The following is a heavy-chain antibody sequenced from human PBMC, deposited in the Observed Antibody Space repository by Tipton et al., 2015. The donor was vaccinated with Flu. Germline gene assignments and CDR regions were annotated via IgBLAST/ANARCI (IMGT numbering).Heavy chain of an antibody. CDR1: GGTFSSYA. CDR3: ARASLGRIQLWLRFGAFDI. CDR2: IIPIFGTA. J-gene: IGHJ3*02. D-gene: IGHD5-18*01. Sequence: QVQLVQSGAEVKKPGSSVKVSCKASGGTFSSYAIGWVRQAPGQGLEWMGGIIPIFGTANYAQKFQGRVTITADESTSTAYMELSSLRSEDTAVYYCARASLGRIQLWLRFGAFDIWGQGTMVTVSS. V-gene: IGHV1-69*01.